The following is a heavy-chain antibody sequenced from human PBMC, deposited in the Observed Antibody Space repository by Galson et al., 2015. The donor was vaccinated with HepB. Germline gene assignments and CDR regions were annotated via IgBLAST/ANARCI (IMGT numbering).Heavy chain of an antibody. CDR3: ARVRDGYGSGYYYYYMDV. D-gene: IGHD5-24*01. CDR1: GGTFSSYA. CDR2: IIPILGTA. V-gene: IGHV1-69*13. J-gene: IGHJ6*03. Sequence: SVKVSCKASGGTFSSYAISWVRQAPGQGLEWMGGIIPILGTANYAQKFQGRVTITADESTSTAYMELSSLRSEDTAVYYCARVRDGYGSGYYYYYMDVWGKGTTVTVSS.